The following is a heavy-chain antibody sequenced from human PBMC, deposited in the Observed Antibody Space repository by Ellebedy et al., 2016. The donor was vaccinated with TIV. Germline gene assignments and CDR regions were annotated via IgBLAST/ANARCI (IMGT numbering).Heavy chain of an antibody. CDR1: GGSISRDS. Sequence: MPGGSLRLSCTVSGGSISRDSWSWIRQPPGNGLEWLGYIFHSGSTIYNPSLRSRVTISLDKSKKEVSLTLTCVTGADTAVYFCARSSISVFGVTDVFDIWGQGTLVTVSS. V-gene: IGHV4-59*01. CDR2: IFHSGST. J-gene: IGHJ3*02. CDR3: ARSSISVFGVTDVFDI. D-gene: IGHD3-3*01.